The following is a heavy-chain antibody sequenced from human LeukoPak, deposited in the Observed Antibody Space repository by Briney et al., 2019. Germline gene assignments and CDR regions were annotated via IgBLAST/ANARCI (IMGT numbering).Heavy chain of an antibody. J-gene: IGHJ4*02. V-gene: IGHV3-48*01. CDR3: AREPELYCSSTSCYAFDY. Sequence: GGSLRLSCAAPGFTFSSYSTNWVRQAPGKGLEWVSYISSSSSTIYYADSVKGRFTISRDNAKNSLYLQMNSLRAEDTAVYYCAREPELYCSSTSCYAFDYWGQGTLVTVSS. D-gene: IGHD2-2*01. CDR1: GFTFSSYS. CDR2: ISSSSSTI.